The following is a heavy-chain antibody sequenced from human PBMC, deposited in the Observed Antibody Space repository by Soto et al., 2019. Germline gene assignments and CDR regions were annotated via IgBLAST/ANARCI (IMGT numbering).Heavy chain of an antibody. D-gene: IGHD3-16*01. J-gene: IGHJ4*02. CDR3: ATERGEDDYVWGINRY. Sequence: QVQLVQSGAEVKKPGSSVKVSCKASGGTFSSYAISWVRQAPGQGLEWMGGIIPIFGTANYAQKFQGRVTITADKSTSTAYMELSSLRSEDTAVYYWATERGEDDYVWGINRYWGQGTLVTVSS. CDR1: GGTFSSYA. CDR2: IIPIFGTA. V-gene: IGHV1-69*06.